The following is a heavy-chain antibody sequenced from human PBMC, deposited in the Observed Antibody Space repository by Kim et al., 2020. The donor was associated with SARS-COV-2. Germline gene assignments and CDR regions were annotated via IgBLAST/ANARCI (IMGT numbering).Heavy chain of an antibody. CDR3: ANLGTF. J-gene: IGHJ4*02. V-gene: IGHV3-9*01. CDR2: ISWNSFSM. Sequence: GGSLRLSCAASGFMFPDYEMNWVRQAPGKGLEWVSGISWNSFSMGYADSVKGRFTISRDNAKNVLFLQMSSLRPEDTAFYYCANLGTFWGQGALVTVSS. D-gene: IGHD7-27*01. CDR1: GFMFPDYE.